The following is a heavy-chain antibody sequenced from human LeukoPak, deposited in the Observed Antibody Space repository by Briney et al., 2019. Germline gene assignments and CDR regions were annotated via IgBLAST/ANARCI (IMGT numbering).Heavy chain of an antibody. CDR3: ARDHGYCSGGSCYYFDY. Sequence: PGRSLRLSCAASGFTFSSYGMHWVRQAPGKGLEWVAVIWYDGSNKYYADSVKGRFTISRDNSKNTLYLQMNSLRAEDTAVYYCARDHGYCSGGSCYYFDYWGQGTLVTVSS. CDR1: GFTFSSYG. V-gene: IGHV3-33*01. CDR2: IWYDGSNK. J-gene: IGHJ4*02. D-gene: IGHD2-15*01.